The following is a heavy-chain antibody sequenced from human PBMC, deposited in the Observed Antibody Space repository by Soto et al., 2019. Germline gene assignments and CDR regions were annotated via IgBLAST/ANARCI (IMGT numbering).Heavy chain of an antibody. V-gene: IGHV1-2*02. J-gene: IGHJ6*02. Sequence: GASVKVSCKASGYTFTGYYMHWVRQAPGQGLEWMGWINPNSGGTNYAQKFQGRVTMTRDTSISTAYMELSRLRSDDTAVYYCARDDGGYSGDYYYYGMDVWGQGTTVTVSS. CDR2: INPNSGGT. CDR1: GYTFTGYY. CDR3: ARDDGGYSGDYYYYGMDV. D-gene: IGHD1-26*01.